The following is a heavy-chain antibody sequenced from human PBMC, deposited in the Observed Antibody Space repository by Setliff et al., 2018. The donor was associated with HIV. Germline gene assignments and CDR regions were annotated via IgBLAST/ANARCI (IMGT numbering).Heavy chain of an antibody. V-gene: IGHV4-4*02. Sequence: SETLSLTCAVSGVSISSRNWWSWVRQPPGKGLEWIGEINYSGNTNYNPSLKTRVTISVDKSKNQFFLNLKSVTAAYTAVYFCAREYSGSGINFNPLTWGQGTLVTVSS. CDR3: AREYSGSGINFNPLT. CDR2: INYSGNT. CDR1: GVSISSRNW. D-gene: IGHD3-10*01. J-gene: IGHJ5*02.